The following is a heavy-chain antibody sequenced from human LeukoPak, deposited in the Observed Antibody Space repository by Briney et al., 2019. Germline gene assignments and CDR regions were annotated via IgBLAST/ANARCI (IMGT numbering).Heavy chain of an antibody. D-gene: IGHD3-22*01. Sequence: ASVKVSCKASGYTFTSYYIYWVRQAPGQGLEWMGIINPSGGSTSNAQKFQGRVTMTRDTSTSTLYMELSSLRSEDTAVYYCARAYYYDSSGYYYPDDYWGQGTQVTVSS. CDR1: GYTFTSYY. CDR2: INPSGGST. J-gene: IGHJ4*02. V-gene: IGHV1-46*01. CDR3: ARAYYYDSSGYYYPDDY.